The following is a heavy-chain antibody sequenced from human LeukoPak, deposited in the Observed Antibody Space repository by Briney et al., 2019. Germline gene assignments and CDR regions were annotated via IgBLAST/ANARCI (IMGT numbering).Heavy chain of an antibody. V-gene: IGHV4-39*07. CDR1: GGSISSSSYY. CDR2: FHYSGST. D-gene: IGHD3-3*01. J-gene: IGHJ6*03. Sequence: PSETLSLTCSVSGGSISSSSYYWGWIRQPPGKGLEWIGTFHYSGSTYYNPSLKSRVTISVNMSKNQFSLKLSSVTAADTAVYYCARYDSSYYYYYMDVWGKGTTVTVSS. CDR3: ARYDSSYYYYYMDV.